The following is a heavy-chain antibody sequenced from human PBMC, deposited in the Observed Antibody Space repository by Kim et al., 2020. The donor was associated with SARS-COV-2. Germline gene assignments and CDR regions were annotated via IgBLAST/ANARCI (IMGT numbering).Heavy chain of an antibody. CDR3: AVVPTKQGYYFDY. CDR2: INPNSGGT. D-gene: IGHD2-2*01. CDR1: GYTFTGYY. Sequence: ASVKVSCKASGYTFTGYYMHWVRQAPGQGLEWMGWINPNSGGTNYAQKFQGRVTMTRDTSISTAYMELSRLRSDDTAVYYCAVVPTKQGYYFDYCGQGTLVTVSS. V-gene: IGHV1-2*02. J-gene: IGHJ4*02.